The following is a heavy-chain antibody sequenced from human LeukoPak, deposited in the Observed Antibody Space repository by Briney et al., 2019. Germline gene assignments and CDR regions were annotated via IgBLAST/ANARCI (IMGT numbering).Heavy chain of an antibody. J-gene: IGHJ5*02. Sequence: ASVKVSCKASGGTFSSYAISWVRQAPGQGLEWMGRIIPILGIANYAQKFQGRVTITADKSTSTAYMELSSLRAEDTAVYYCAKAAAALRSWFDPWGQGTLVTVSS. D-gene: IGHD6-13*01. V-gene: IGHV1-69*04. CDR3: AKAAAALRSWFDP. CDR2: IIPILGIA. CDR1: GGTFSSYA.